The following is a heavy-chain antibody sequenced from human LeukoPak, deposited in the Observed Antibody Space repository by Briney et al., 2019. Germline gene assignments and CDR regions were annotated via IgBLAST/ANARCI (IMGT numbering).Heavy chain of an antibody. CDR3: ATGKAVSFYYFDY. CDR1: GCTFTSYY. CDR2: INPNGGST. J-gene: IGHJ4*02. V-gene: IGHV1-46*01. Sequence: ASVKVSCKTSGCTFTSYYIHWVRQAPGQGLEWMGIINPNGGSTSYAQKFQGRVTMTRDMSTSTVYMELSSLTSEDTAVYYCATGKAVSFYYFDYWGQGTQVTVSS. D-gene: IGHD3-3*02.